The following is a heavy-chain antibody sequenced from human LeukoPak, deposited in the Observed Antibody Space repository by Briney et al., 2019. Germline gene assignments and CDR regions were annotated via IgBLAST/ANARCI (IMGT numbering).Heavy chain of an antibody. CDR3: ARAPLGPGFYYESTGYYYFDC. V-gene: IGHV1-69*13. CDR1: GYTFTGYY. J-gene: IGHJ4*02. D-gene: IGHD3-22*01. Sequence: SVKVSCKASGYTFTGYYMHWVRQAPGQGLEWMGGIIPMFGTPHYAQKFQGRVTIIADESMGTAYMDLSSLRSNDTAVYFCARAPLGPGFYYESTGYYYFDCWGQGSLVTVSS. CDR2: IIPMFGTP.